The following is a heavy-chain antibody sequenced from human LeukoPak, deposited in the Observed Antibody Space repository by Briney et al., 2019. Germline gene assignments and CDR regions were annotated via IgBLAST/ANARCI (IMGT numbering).Heavy chain of an antibody. V-gene: IGHV1-69*13. J-gene: IGHJ6*02. CDR3: ASTGREYYYDSSGYYRSGMDV. Sequence: SVKVSCKASGGTFSSYAISWVRQAPGQGLEWMGGIIPIFGTANYAQKFQGRVTITADESTSTAYMELGSLRSEDTAVYYCASTGREYYYDSSGYYRSGMDVWGQGTTVTVSS. CDR2: IIPIFGTA. CDR1: GGTFSSYA. D-gene: IGHD3-22*01.